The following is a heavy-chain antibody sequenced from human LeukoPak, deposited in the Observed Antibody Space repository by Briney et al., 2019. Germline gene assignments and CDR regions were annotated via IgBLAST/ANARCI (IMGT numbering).Heavy chain of an antibody. V-gene: IGHV3-30*02. CDR3: ARPIAVGTGMTGTDY. CDR1: GFTFSSYG. D-gene: IGHD6-19*01. Sequence: PGGSLRLSCAASGFTFSSYGMHWVRQAPGKGLEWVAFIRYDGSNKYYADSVKGRFTISRDNSKNTLYLQMNSLRAEDTAVYYCARPIAVGTGMTGTDYWGQGTLVTVSS. J-gene: IGHJ4*02. CDR2: IRYDGSNK.